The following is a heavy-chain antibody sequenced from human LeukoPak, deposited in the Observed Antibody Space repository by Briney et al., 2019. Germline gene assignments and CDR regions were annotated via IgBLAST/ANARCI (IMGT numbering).Heavy chain of an antibody. CDR1: EYTFTSYH. Sequence: GASVKVSCKTSEYTFTSYHIHWVRQAPGHGLEWMGWLNPNSGVTKYAQKFQGRVTMTRDTSISTAYMELSSLRSDDTAVYYCAREDNWNYDYWGQGTLVTVSS. CDR2: LNPNSGVT. V-gene: IGHV1-2*02. D-gene: IGHD1-7*01. CDR3: AREDNWNYDY. J-gene: IGHJ4*02.